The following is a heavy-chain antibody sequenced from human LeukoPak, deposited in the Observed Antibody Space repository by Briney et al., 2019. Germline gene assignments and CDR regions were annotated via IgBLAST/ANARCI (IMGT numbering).Heavy chain of an antibody. Sequence: ASVKVSCKASGYTFTGYYMRWVRQAPGQGLEWMGWINPNSGGTNYAQKFQGRVTMTRDTSISTAYMELSRLRSDDTAVYYCATTGTSGPNWFDPWGQGTLVTVSS. D-gene: IGHD1-1*01. V-gene: IGHV1-2*02. CDR3: ATTGTSGPNWFDP. CDR1: GYTFTGYY. J-gene: IGHJ5*02. CDR2: INPNSGGT.